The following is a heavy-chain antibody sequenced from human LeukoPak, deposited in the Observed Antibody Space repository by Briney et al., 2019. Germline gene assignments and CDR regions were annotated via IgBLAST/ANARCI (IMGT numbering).Heavy chain of an antibody. CDR2: IHPSGML. Sequence: SETLSLTCTVSGASFNSDDQHWNWIRQSPGKGLQWIGSIHPSGMLYNNPSLESRVTMSRDTSKNQFSLNLNSVTAADTAVYFCSRGLDSRKLGYWGQGILVTVSS. CDR3: SRGLDSRKLGY. V-gene: IGHV4-31*03. CDR1: GASFNSDDQH. D-gene: IGHD3-22*01. J-gene: IGHJ4*02.